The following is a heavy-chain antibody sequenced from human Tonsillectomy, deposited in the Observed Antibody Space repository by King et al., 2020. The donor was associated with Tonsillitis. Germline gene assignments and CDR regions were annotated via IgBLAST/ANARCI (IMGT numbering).Heavy chain of an antibody. J-gene: IGHJ4*02. D-gene: IGHD6-19*01. CDR1: GFTFSGST. Sequence: QLVQSGGGLVQPGGSLKLSCTASGFTFSGSTMLWVRQASGKGLEWVGRIRSKANSYATAYAASVKGRFTLSRDDSKYTAYLQMNSLKTEDTAVYYCSLTKPGYSGGWYWGQGTLVTVSS. V-gene: IGHV3-73*01. CDR2: IRSKANSYAT. CDR3: SLTKPGYSGGWY.